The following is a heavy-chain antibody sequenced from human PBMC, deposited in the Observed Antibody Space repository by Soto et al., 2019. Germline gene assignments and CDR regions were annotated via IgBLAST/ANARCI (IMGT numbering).Heavy chain of an antibody. J-gene: IGHJ4*02. CDR1: GYIFTSYW. D-gene: IGHD2-21*02. CDR2: IYPGDSDT. CDR3: ARQRTSVVTQAYFDV. V-gene: IGHV5-51*01. Sequence: PAESLKISCNGSGYIFTSYWINWVRQMPGKGLEWMGIIYPGDSDTRYSPSFQGQVTISADTSKDQFSLKLKSVTAADTALYFCARQRTSVVTQAYFDVWGPGSLVTVSS.